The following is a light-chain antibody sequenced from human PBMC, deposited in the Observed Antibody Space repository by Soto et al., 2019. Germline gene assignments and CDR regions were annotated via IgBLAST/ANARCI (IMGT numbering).Light chain of an antibody. CDR1: QNVSSN. J-gene: IGKJ4*01. Sequence: EIVMTQSPATLSVSPGERATLSCRASQNVSSNLAWYQQKPGQAPSLLIYGASTRATGTPARFSGSGSGTEFTLTISSLQSEDFAVYYCQQYIRWPLTFGGGTKVDIK. V-gene: IGKV3-15*01. CDR2: GAS. CDR3: QQYIRWPLT.